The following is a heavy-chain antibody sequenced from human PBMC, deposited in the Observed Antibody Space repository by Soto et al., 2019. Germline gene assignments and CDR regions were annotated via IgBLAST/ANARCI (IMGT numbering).Heavy chain of an antibody. D-gene: IGHD2-15*01. CDR2: IGTAGDT. J-gene: IGHJ4*02. Sequence: GGSLRLSCAASGFTFSSYDMHWVRQATGKGLEWVSAIGTAGDTYYPGSVKGRFTISRENAKNSLYLQMNSLRAGDTAVYYCARGYCSGGSCLWAFDYWGQGTLVTVSS. CDR3: ARGYCSGGSCLWAFDY. V-gene: IGHV3-13*01. CDR1: GFTFSSYD.